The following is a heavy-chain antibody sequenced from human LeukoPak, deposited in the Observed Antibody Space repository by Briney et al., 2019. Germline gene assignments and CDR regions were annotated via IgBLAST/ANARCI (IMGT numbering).Heavy chain of an antibody. V-gene: IGHV1-2*02. J-gene: IGHJ3*02. CDR1: GYTFTGYY. Sequence: ASVKVSCKASGYTFTGYYMHWVRQAPGQGLEWMGWINPNSGGTNYAQKLQGRVTMTTDTSTSTAYMELRSLRSDDTAVYYCARDGAVAGTAAFDIWGQGTMVTVSS. CDR3: ARDGAVAGTAAFDI. CDR2: INPNSGGT. D-gene: IGHD6-19*01.